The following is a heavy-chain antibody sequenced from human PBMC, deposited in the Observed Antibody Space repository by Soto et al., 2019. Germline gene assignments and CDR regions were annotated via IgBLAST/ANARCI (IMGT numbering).Heavy chain of an antibody. CDR2: ISASGRS. D-gene: IGHD2-8*01. Sequence: XETLSLTCTVSGYFISNFYWSWIRQPAGKGLESLGRISASGRSNYNPSLQSRVAMSLDTSKNQFSLRLTSLTAADTAVYFCARGMGRYFDLWGRGNLVTVSS. V-gene: IGHV4-4*07. CDR1: GYFISNFY. CDR3: ARGMGRYFDL. J-gene: IGHJ2*01.